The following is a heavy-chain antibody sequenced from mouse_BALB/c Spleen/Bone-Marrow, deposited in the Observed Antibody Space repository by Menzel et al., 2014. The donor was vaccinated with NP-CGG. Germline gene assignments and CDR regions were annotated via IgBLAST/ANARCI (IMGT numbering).Heavy chain of an antibody. Sequence: QESGAELVKPGASVKLSCKASGYTFTSYWMHWVKQRPGQGLEWIGEINPSNGRTNYNEKFKSKATLTVDKSSSTAYMQLSSLTSEDSAVYYCARCYYGNYFDYWGQGTTLTVSS. CDR3: ARCYYGNYFDY. CDR1: GYTFTSYW. J-gene: IGHJ2*01. CDR2: INPSNGRT. D-gene: IGHD2-1*01. V-gene: IGHV1S81*02.